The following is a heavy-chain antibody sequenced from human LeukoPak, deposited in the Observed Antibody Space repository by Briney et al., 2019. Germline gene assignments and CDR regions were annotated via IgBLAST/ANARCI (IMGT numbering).Heavy chain of an antibody. CDR2: ISSSGDRTL. V-gene: IGHV3-48*03. CDR1: GFIVSSNH. CDR3: ARESDGGGYRFDY. J-gene: IGHJ4*02. D-gene: IGHD3-22*01. Sequence: GGSLRLSCAVSGFIVSSNHMNWVRQAPGQGLEWLAYISSSGDRTLYCSASMKGRFTVSRDNAKNSLYLQMNTLTIEDTAVYYCARESDGGGYRFDYWGQGSLVTVSS.